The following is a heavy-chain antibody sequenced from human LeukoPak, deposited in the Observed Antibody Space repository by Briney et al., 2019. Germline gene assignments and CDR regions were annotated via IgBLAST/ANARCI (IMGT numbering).Heavy chain of an antibody. V-gene: IGHV1-2*02. D-gene: IGHD1-26*01. CDR3: ARAQWELPSVYNWFDP. Sequence: ASVKVSCKASGYTFTGYYIHWVRQAPGQGLEWMGWINPNINGTNYAQKFQGRVTMTGDRSISTAYMELSSLRSEDTAVYYCARAQWELPSVYNWFDPWGQGTLVTVSS. J-gene: IGHJ5*02. CDR1: GYTFTGYY. CDR2: INPNINGT.